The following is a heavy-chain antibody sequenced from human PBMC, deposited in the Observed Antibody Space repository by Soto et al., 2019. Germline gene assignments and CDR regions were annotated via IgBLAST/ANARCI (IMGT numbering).Heavy chain of an antibody. CDR2: IYNSGST. J-gene: IGHJ4*02. Sequence: SETLSLTCTVSGDSINSGGFYWSWIRHHPGKGLEWIGCIYNSGSTYYNPSLKSRVTISVDTSKNHFSLKLSSVTAADTAVYYCARTLRWTLDYWGQGTLVTVSS. CDR3: ARTLRWTLDY. CDR1: GDSINSGGFY. V-gene: IGHV4-39*01. D-gene: IGHD4-17*01.